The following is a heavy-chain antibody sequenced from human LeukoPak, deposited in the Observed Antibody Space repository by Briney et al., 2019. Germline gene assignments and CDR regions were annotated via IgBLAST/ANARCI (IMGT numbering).Heavy chain of an antibody. V-gene: IGHV4-59*08. CDR1: GDSISSYY. J-gene: IGHJ5*02. Sequence: SETLSLTCTVSGDSISSYYWSWLRQPPGKGLEWIGYMHYSGSSNYNPSLKSRVTTSVDTSQNHFSLKLRSVTAADTAVYYCARRVTSNCFDPWGQGTLVTVTS. CDR3: ARRVTSNCFDP. CDR2: MHYSGSS. D-gene: IGHD2-21*02.